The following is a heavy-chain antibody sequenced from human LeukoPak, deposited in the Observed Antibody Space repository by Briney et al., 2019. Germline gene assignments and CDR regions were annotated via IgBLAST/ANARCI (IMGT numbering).Heavy chain of an antibody. J-gene: IGHJ4*02. CDR3: ARDRRIKDYDPLPGY. D-gene: IGHD3-16*01. CDR1: GFTFTNYG. V-gene: IGHV1-18*01. CDR2: ISAYNGNT. Sequence: GASVKVSCKASGFTFTNYGVSWVRQAPGQGLEWMGWISAYNGNTNYAQKLQGRVTMTTDTSTSTAYMELRSLRSDDTAVYYCARDRRIKDYDPLPGYWGQGTLVTVSS.